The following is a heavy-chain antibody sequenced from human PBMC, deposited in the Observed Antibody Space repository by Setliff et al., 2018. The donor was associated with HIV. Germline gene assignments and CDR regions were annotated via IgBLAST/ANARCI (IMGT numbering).Heavy chain of an antibody. CDR2: VQTSGST. J-gene: IGHJ5*02. Sequence: PSETLSLTCTVSGDSLNNDNHRWAWIRQPAGRGLEWIGHVQTSGSTKYNASLTGRVSFSIDTSTNQFSLKLTSVTAADTAVYYCARDRRGSGSFSPSWFDPWGQGTLVTVSS. D-gene: IGHD3-10*01. CDR3: ARDRRGSGSFSPSWFDP. V-gene: IGHV4-61*09. CDR1: GDSLNNDNHR.